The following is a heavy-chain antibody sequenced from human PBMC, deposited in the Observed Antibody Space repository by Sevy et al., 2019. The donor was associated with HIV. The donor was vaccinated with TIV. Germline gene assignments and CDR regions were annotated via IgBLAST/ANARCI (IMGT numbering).Heavy chain of an antibody. CDR3: ARDILSGSIDY. CDR1: GFTLSSYS. D-gene: IGHD3-10*01. V-gene: IGHV3-21*01. J-gene: IGHJ4*02. Sequence: GGSLRLSCAASGFTLSSYSMNWVRQAPGKGLEWVSSISSSSSYIYYADSVKGRFTISRDNAKNSLYLQMNSLRAEDTAVYYCARDILSGSIDYWGQGTLVTVSS. CDR2: ISSSSSYI.